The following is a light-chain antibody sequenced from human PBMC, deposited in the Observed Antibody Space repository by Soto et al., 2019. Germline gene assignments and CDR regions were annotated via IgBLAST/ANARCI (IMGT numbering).Light chain of an antibody. CDR2: GTV. J-gene: IGLJ1*01. Sequence: QSALTQPPSVSGAPGQRVTISCTGSSSNIGAGYDVQWYQQVPGTAPKLLIYGTVNRPSGVPDRFSGSKSGTSASLAVTGLQAEDEADYYCQSHDSTLISYVFGTGTKLTVL. CDR3: QSHDSTLISYV. V-gene: IGLV1-40*01. CDR1: SSNIGAGYD.